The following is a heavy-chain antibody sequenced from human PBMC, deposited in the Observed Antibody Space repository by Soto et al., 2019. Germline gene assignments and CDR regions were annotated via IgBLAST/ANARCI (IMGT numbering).Heavy chain of an antibody. J-gene: IGHJ6*02. CDR1: GGTFSSYA. Sequence: QVQLVQSGAEVKKPGSSVKVSCKASGGTFSSYAISWVRQAPGQGLEWMGGIIPIFGTANYAQKFQGRVTITADESTITAYMELSSLRSEDTAVYYCARDQALGAPAVRDVSAYYYYGMDVWGQGTTVTVSS. D-gene: IGHD3-10*01. CDR3: ARDQALGAPAVRDVSAYYYYGMDV. CDR2: IIPIFGTA. V-gene: IGHV1-69*01.